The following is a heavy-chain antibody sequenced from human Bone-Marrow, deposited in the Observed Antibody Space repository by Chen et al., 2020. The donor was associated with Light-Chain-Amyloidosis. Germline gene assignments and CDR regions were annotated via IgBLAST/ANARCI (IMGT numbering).Heavy chain of an antibody. J-gene: IGHJ5*02. V-gene: IGHV4-39*01. CDR1: GGFISTTTSF. D-gene: IGHD4-17*01. CDR3: ARQPTRRYSGPHPETGVWTTVTSNWFDP. Sequence: QLQLQESGPGLVKPSETLSLTCTLSGGFISTTTSFWSWLRQPPGKGLEWIGNIHFGGTIYYNPSLKSRVAISVNTSRNQFSLTLNSVTAADTAIYYCARQPTRRYSGPHPETGVWTTVTSNWFDPWGQGTLVSVSS. CDR2: IHFGGTI.